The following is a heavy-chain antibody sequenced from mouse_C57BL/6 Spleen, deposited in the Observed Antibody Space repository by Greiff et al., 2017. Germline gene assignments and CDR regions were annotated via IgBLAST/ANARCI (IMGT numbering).Heavy chain of an antibody. CDR3: AMWFDY. CDR2: IDPSDIYT. J-gene: IGHJ4*01. D-gene: IGHD1-1*02. V-gene: IGHV1-50*01. CDR1: GYTFTSSW. Sequence: QVQLQQPGAELVKPGASVKLSCKASGYTFTSSWMQWVKQRPGQGLACIGEIDPSDIYTNYNQKVKGKDTLTVDTSASTAYMQLSSLTSEDSAVYDCAMWFDYWGQGTSVTVSS.